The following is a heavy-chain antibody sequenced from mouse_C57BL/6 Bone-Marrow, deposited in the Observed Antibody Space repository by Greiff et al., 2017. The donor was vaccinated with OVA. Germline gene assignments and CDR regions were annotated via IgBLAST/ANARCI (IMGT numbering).Heavy chain of an antibody. CDR3: ARDAVADYYAMDY. V-gene: IGHV5-4*01. D-gene: IGHD1-1*01. J-gene: IGHJ4*01. CDR2: ISDGGSYT. Sequence: EVNVVESGGGLVKPGGSLKLSCAASGFTFSSYAMSWVHQTPEKRLEWVATISDGGSYTYYPDNVKGRFTISRDNAKNNLYLQMSHLKSEDTAMYYCARDAVADYYAMDYWGQGTSVTVSS. CDR1: GFTFSSYA.